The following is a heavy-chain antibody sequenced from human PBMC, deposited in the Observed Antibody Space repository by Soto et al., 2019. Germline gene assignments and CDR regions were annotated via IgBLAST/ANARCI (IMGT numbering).Heavy chain of an antibody. CDR3: ARLRGYSYGSIDS. V-gene: IGHV4-39*01. CDR2: IFYSGTT. CDR1: GGSISSTLYY. D-gene: IGHD5-18*01. Sequence: SETLSLTCSVSGGSISSTLYYWYWIRQPPGKELEWIGSIFYSGTTHYNPSFKSRVTISIDTSRNQFFQNLSSVTAADTAVYYCARLRGYSYGSIDSWGQGTLVT. J-gene: IGHJ4*02.